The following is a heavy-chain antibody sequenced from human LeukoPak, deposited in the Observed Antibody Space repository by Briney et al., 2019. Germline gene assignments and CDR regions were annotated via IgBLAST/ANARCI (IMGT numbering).Heavy chain of an antibody. CDR3: ATELVAVRAFDI. CDR2: IYPGDSDT. D-gene: IGHD6-6*01. Sequence: GESLKISCKGSGHSFTSNWIAWVRQMPGKGLEWMGIIYPGDSDTRYSPSFQGQVTISADKSITTAYLQWSSLKASDTAMYYCATELVAVRAFDIWGQGTMVTVSS. J-gene: IGHJ3*02. V-gene: IGHV5-51*01. CDR1: GHSFTSNW.